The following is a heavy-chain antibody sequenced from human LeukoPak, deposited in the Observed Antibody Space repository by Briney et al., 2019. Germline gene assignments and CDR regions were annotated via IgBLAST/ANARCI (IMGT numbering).Heavy chain of an antibody. D-gene: IGHD3-10*01. Sequence: GGSLRLSRAASGFTFSSYSMNWVRQAPGKGLEWVSYISSSSSTIYYADSVKGRFTISRDNAKNSLYLQMNSLRAEDTAVYYCARDGGLTDNWFDHWGQGTLVTVSS. J-gene: IGHJ5*02. V-gene: IGHV3-48*04. CDR1: GFTFSSYS. CDR2: ISSSSSTI. CDR3: ARDGGLTDNWFDH.